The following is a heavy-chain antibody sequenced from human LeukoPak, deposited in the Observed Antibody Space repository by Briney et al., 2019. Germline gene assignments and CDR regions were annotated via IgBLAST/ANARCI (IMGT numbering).Heavy chain of an antibody. Sequence: ASVKVSCKASGYTFTSYYMHWLRQAPGQGLEWMGWINPKSGATSYAQIFQGRVTMTRDTPITTVYMELTWLKSDDTAVYYCARGPSHGAFDLWGQGTMVTVSS. J-gene: IGHJ3*01. CDR1: GYTFTSYY. CDR2: INPKSGAT. CDR3: ARGPSHGAFDL. V-gene: IGHV1-2*02.